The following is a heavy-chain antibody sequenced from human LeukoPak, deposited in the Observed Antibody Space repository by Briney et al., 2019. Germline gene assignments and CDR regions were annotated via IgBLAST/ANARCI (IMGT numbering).Heavy chain of an antibody. CDR1: GFTFSSYA. Sequence: PGGSLRLSCAASGFTFSSYAMSWVRQAPGKGLEWVSAISGSGGSTFYADSVKGRFTISRDNSKNTLYLQMNSLRAEDTVVYYCAKAEALVRAGFDYWGQGTLVTVSS. CDR3: AKAEALVRAGFDY. CDR2: ISGSGGST. V-gene: IGHV3-23*01. D-gene: IGHD6-19*01. J-gene: IGHJ4*02.